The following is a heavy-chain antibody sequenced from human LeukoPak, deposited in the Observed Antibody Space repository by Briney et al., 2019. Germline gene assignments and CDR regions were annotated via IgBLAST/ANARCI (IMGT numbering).Heavy chain of an antibody. CDR3: ARTYYYGSGSYFSPYYFDY. Sequence: SETLSLTCTVSGGSISSYYWSWIRQPPGKGLEWIGYIYYSGTTNYNPSLKSRVTISVDTSKNQFSLKLSSVTAADTAVYYCARTYYYGSGSYFSPYYFDYWGQGTLVTVSS. D-gene: IGHD3-10*01. CDR2: IYYSGTT. J-gene: IGHJ4*02. CDR1: GGSISSYY. V-gene: IGHV4-59*01.